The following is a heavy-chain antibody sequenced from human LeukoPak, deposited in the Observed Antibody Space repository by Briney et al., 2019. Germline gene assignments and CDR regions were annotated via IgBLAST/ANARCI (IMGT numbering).Heavy chain of an antibody. D-gene: IGHD3-10*01. V-gene: IGHV3-7*01. CDR3: AGSFGDVKNF. CDR2: IKPDGSEK. J-gene: IGHJ4*01. CDR1: GFTFRDYW. Sequence: GSLRLSCAGSGFTFRDYWMSWLRQAPGKGPEWVAHIKPDGSEKYYVDSVKGRFIISRDDARNSLSLQMNSLRAEDTAVYYCAGSFGDVKNFWGQGTLVTVSS.